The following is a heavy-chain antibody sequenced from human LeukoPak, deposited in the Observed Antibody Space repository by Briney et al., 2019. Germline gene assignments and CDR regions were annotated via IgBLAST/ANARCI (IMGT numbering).Heavy chain of an antibody. Sequence: PSETLSLTCAVYGGSFSGYYWSWMRKPPGEGLEWIGDINQSGSTTYNPSLKSRVTILVDTSKNQFSLELSSVTAADTAVYYCARSPISTYGDYWGQGTLVTVSS. D-gene: IGHD5/OR15-5a*01. V-gene: IGHV4-34*01. CDR2: INQSGST. CDR1: GGSFSGYY. J-gene: IGHJ4*02. CDR3: ARSPISTYGDY.